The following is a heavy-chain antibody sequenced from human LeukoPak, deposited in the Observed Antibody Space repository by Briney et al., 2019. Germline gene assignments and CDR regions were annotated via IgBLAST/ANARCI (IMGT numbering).Heavy chain of an antibody. CDR1: GGSINSYY. Sequence: PSETLSLTCTVSGGSINSYYWSWIRQPPGKGLEWIGYIYYSGTTNYSPSLKSRVTISVDTSNNQFYLKLSSLTAADTAVYYCARRDDSSGYHKIFDYWGQGTLVTVSS. D-gene: IGHD3-22*01. CDR2: IYYSGTT. V-gene: IGHV4-59*08. J-gene: IGHJ4*02. CDR3: ARRDDSSGYHKIFDY.